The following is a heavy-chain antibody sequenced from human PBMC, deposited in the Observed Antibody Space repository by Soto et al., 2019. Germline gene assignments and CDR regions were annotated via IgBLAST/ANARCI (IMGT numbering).Heavy chain of an antibody. Sequence: ASVKVSCKASGYTFTSYYMHWVRQAPGQGLEWMGIINPSGGSTSYAQKFQGRVTMTRDTSTSTVYMELSSLRSEDTAVYYCARAAFGVARRTKNWFDPWGQGTLVTVSS. CDR1: GYTFTSYY. CDR2: INPSGGST. J-gene: IGHJ5*02. V-gene: IGHV1-46*01. D-gene: IGHD3-3*01. CDR3: ARAAFGVARRTKNWFDP.